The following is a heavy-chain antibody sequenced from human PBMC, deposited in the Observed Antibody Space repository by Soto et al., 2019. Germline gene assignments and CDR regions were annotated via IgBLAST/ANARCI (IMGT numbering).Heavy chain of an antibody. V-gene: IGHV3-23*01. CDR1: GFTFSSYA. Sequence: EVQLLESGGGLVQPGGSLRLSCAASGFTFSSYAMSWVRQAPGKGLEWVSAISGSGGSTYYADSVKGRFTISRDNSKNTLYLQMNSLRAEDTAVYYCARAGLIYCSGGSCYRYYYFDYWGQGTLVTVSS. CDR3: ARAGLIYCSGGSCYRYYYFDY. D-gene: IGHD2-15*01. CDR2: ISGSGGST. J-gene: IGHJ4*02.